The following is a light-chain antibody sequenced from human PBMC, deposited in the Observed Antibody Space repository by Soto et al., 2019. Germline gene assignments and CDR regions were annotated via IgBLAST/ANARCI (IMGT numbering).Light chain of an antibody. CDR1: QGISNH. J-gene: IGKJ4*01. V-gene: IGKV1-27*01. CDR3: HKYTSAPAP. Sequence: DIQMTQSPSSLSASVGDRVTITCRASQGISNHLAWYQQQPGKVPKSLIYAASTLQSGVPSRFSGSGSGTNFTLTISSLQPEDVSTYYCHKYTSAPAPFGGGTKVEIK. CDR2: AAS.